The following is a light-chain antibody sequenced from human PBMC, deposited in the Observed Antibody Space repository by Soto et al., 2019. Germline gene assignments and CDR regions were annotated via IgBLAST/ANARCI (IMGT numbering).Light chain of an antibody. Sequence: DIQMTQSPSSLSASVGDRVTISCRASQGITTYVTWYQQRPGKAPKLLIYSASTLHRGVPSRFSGSESGTDFNFTISSLQPEDFATFYCQQSHSIPLTFGGGTKIEIK. CDR3: QQSHSIPLT. V-gene: IGKV1-39*01. J-gene: IGKJ4*01. CDR1: QGITTY. CDR2: SAS.